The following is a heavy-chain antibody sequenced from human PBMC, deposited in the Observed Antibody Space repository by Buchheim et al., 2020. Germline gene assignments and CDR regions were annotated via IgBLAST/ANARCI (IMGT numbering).Heavy chain of an antibody. Sequence: EMQLLESGGGLVQPGGSLRLSCAASGFTFSSYAMSWVRQAPGKGLEWVSAISGSGGSTYYADSVKGRFTISRDNSKNTLYLQMNSLRAEDTAVYYCARGLYGSGSSPNWFDPWGQGTL. V-gene: IGHV3-23*01. CDR2: ISGSGGST. J-gene: IGHJ5*02. CDR3: ARGLYGSGSSPNWFDP. CDR1: GFTFSSYA. D-gene: IGHD3-10*01.